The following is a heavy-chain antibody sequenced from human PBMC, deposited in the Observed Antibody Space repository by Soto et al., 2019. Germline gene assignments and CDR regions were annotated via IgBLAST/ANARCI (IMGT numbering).Heavy chain of an antibody. CDR2: IYYSGST. J-gene: IGHJ5*02. CDR3: ARGGRQHLVLRVSWFDP. Sequence: QVQLQESGPGLVKPSQTLSLTCTVSGGSISSGGYYWSWIRQHPGKGLEWIGYIYYSGSTYYNPSLKSRVTLAVDTSKKQFSLKLSSVTAGDTAVYYCARGGRQHLVLRVSWFDPWGQGTLVTVSS. CDR1: GGSISSGGYY. V-gene: IGHV4-31*03. D-gene: IGHD6-13*01.